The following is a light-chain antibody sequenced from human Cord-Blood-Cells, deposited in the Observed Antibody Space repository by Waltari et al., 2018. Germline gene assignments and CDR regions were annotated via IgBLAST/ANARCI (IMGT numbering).Light chain of an antibody. J-gene: IGLJ7*01. Sequence: QSALTQPASVSGSPGQSITISCTGTSSDVGGYNYVSWYQQHPGKAPKLMIYDVSNRPSVVSNRFSGSKSGNTASLTISGLQAEYEADYYCSSYTSSSHAVFGGGTQLTVL. CDR1: SSDVGGYNY. CDR2: DVS. CDR3: SSYTSSSHAV. V-gene: IGLV2-14*01.